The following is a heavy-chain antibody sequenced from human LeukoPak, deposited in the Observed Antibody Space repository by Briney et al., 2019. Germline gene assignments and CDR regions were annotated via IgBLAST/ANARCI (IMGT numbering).Heavy chain of an antibody. CDR2: IKQDGSEK. CDR1: GFSFSNYW. J-gene: IGHJ4*02. Sequence: PGGSLRLSCAASGFSFSNYWMDWVRQAPGKGLEWVANIKQDGSEKKCLDSVKGRFTISRDNAKNSLYLQMNSLRAEDTAVYYCARDTRGYDYWGQGTLVTVSS. D-gene: IGHD1-1*01. CDR3: ARDTRGYDY. V-gene: IGHV3-7*01.